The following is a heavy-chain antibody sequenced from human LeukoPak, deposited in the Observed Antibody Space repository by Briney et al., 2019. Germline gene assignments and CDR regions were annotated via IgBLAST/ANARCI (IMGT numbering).Heavy chain of an antibody. CDR3: ARGGSYYDY. V-gene: IGHV4-59*01. CDR1: GGPISSYY. D-gene: IGHD1-26*01. J-gene: IGHJ4*02. CDR2: IYYSGST. Sequence: SETLSLTCTVSGGPISSYYWSWIRQPPGKGLEWIGYIYYSGSTNYNPSLKSRLTMSVDTSKNQFSLKLSSVTAADTAVYYCARGGSYYDYWGQGTLVTVSS.